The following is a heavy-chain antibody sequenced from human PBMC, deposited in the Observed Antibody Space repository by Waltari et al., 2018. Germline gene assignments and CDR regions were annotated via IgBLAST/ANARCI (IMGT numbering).Heavy chain of an antibody. CDR1: GYTFTSYG. CDR2: ISAYNGNT. J-gene: IGHJ5*02. D-gene: IGHD6-13*01. Sequence: VQLVQSGAEVKKPGASVKVSCKASGYTFTSYGISWVRQATGQGLEWMGWISAYNGNTNYAQKLQGRVTMTTDTSTSTAYMELRSLRSDDTAVYYCARSIAAARPSFNWFDPWGQGTLVTVSS. V-gene: IGHV1-18*01. CDR3: ARSIAAARPSFNWFDP.